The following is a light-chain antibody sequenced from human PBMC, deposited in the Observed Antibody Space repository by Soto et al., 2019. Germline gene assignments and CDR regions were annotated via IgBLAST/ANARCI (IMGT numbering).Light chain of an antibody. CDR3: QQYGTSPRT. CDR1: QSVSSRC. V-gene: IGKV3-20*01. CDR2: GAS. J-gene: IGKJ1*01. Sequence: EIVLTQSPGTLSLSPGERATLSCRASQSVSSRCLAWYQQKPGQAPRLLPYGASSRATGIPDRFSGSESGKDFTLTINRLEPEDFAVYYCQQYGTSPRTFGQGTRVEIK.